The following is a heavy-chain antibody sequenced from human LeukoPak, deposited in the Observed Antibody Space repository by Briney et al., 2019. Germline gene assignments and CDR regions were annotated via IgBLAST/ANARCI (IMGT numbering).Heavy chain of an antibody. CDR3: ARAGTTTVTTSLNWFDP. Sequence: ASVKVSCKASGYTFTSYYMHWVRRAPGQGLEWMGIINPSGGSTSYAQKFQGRVTMTRDTSTSTVYMELSSLRSEDTAVYYCARAGTTTVTTSLNWFDPWGQGTLVTVSS. V-gene: IGHV1-46*01. D-gene: IGHD4-17*01. CDR1: GYTFTSYY. J-gene: IGHJ5*02. CDR2: INPSGGST.